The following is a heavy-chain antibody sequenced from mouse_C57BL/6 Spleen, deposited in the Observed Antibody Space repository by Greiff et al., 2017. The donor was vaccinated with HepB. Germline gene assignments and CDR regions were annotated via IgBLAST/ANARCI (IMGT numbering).Heavy chain of an antibody. CDR1: GYSFTAYY. CDR3: ARGRGEAWFAY. V-gene: IGHV1-42*01. J-gene: IGHJ3*01. CDR2: INPSTGGT. Sequence: EVQLQQSGPELVKPGASVKISCKASGYSFTAYYMNWVKQSPEKSLEWIGEINPSTGGTTYNQKFKAKATLTVDKSSRTAYMQLKSLRSEDSAIYYCARGRGEAWFAYWGQGTLVTVSA.